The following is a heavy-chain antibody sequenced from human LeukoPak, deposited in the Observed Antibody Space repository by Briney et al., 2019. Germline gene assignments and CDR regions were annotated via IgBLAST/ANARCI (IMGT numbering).Heavy chain of an antibody. CDR2: ISGRGDLE. CDR3: AREGDFWSGYPIDHYYYMDV. CDR1: GFTFSSYA. Sequence: GGSLRLSCSASGFTFSSYAMTWVRQAPGKGLEWVSTISGRGDLEFYTESVKGRFTISRDHSENTVHLQMDSLRAEDTAIYYCAREGDFWSGYPIDHYYYMDVWGKGTTVTVTS. J-gene: IGHJ6*03. V-gene: IGHV3-23*01. D-gene: IGHD3-3*01.